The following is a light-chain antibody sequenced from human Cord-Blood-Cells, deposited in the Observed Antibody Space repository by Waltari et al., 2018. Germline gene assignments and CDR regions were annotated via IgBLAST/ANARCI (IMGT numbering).Light chain of an antibody. CDR3: SSYTSSSTRV. CDR2: DVS. CDR1: SSDVGGYNY. J-gene: IGLJ3*02. Sequence: QSALTQPASVSGSPGQSITISCTGTSSDVGGYNYVSWYQQHPGKAPKLVIYDVSKGTSGVSNRFSGSKYGHTASLTISGLQAENEADYYCSSYTSSSTRVFGGGTKLTVL. V-gene: IGLV2-14*01.